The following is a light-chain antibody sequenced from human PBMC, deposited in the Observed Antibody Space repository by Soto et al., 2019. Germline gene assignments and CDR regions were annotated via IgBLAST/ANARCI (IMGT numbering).Light chain of an antibody. CDR1: QSIGTY. Sequence: DIQVTQSPSSLSASVGDSVTITCRAGQSIGTYLNWYQHIPGQVPKLLTYAASTLQSGVPSRFSGGGSGADCTLAINSLEPEDFATYDCQQTYSPPHTFAQGTRLEI. CDR2: AAS. J-gene: IGKJ2*01. V-gene: IGKV1-39*01. CDR3: QQTYSPPHT.